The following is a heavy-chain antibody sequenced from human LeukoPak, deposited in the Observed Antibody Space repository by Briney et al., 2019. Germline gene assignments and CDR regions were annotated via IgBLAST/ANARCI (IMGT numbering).Heavy chain of an antibody. CDR1: GGTFCSYA. CDR3: ARDHRYSYGVDATDTWFDP. Sequence: GASVKVSCKASGGTFCSYANSWVRQAPGQGLEWMGGIIPIFGTANYVQKFQGRVTITADKSASTAYMELSSLRSEDTAVYYCARDHRYSYGVDATDTWFDPWGQGTLVTVSS. V-gene: IGHV1-69*06. D-gene: IGHD5-18*01. CDR2: IIPIFGTA. J-gene: IGHJ5*02.